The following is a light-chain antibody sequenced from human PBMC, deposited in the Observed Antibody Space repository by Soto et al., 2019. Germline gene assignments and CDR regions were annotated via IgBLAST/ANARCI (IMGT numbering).Light chain of an antibody. CDR1: SSYIGAGYD. V-gene: IGLV1-40*01. J-gene: IGLJ2*01. Sequence: QSVLTQPPSVSGAPGQRVTISCTGSSSYIGAGYDVHWYQQLPGTAPKLLIYANTNRPSGVPDRFSGSKSGTSASLAITGLQAEDDADYYCQSYDDSLGGHVIFGGGTKVNVL. CDR3: QSYDDSLGGHVI. CDR2: ANT.